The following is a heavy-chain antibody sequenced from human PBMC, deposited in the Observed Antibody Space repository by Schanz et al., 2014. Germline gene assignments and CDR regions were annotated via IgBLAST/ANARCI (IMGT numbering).Heavy chain of an antibody. J-gene: IGHJ6*02. D-gene: IGHD6-13*01. CDR2: ISSGGPT. V-gene: IGHV3-23*04. CDR3: ARDRQQLVGRIGYYYGMDV. CDR1: GFTFSTYA. Sequence: EVQLVESGGGLVQPGGSLRLSCATSGFTFSTYAMSWVRQAPGKGLEWVSQISSGGPTYHTDSVKGRFTISRDDSNNMLYLQMNSLRAEDTAVYYCARDRQQLVGRIGYYYGMDVWGQGTTVTVSS.